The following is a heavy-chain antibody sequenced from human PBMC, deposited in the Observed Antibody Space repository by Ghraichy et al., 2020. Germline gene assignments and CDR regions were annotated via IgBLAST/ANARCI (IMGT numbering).Heavy chain of an antibody. CDR2: IYHSGTT. J-gene: IGHJ6*03. V-gene: IGHV4-39*01. CDR3: ARQDYYYYYMDV. CDR1: GDSISSSSSY. Sequence: SETLSLTCTVSGDSISSSSSYWGWIRQPPVKGLEWIGNIYHSGTTYYNPSLKSRVTISVDTSKNQFSLRLTSVTAADTAVYFCARQDYYYYYMDVWGKGTTVTVSS.